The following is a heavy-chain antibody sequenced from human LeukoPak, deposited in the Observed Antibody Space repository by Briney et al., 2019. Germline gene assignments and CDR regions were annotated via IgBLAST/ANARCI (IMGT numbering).Heavy chain of an antibody. CDR1: GYTFTSYG. CDR3: ARVRGYSYVPGDYYYYYMDV. CDR2: ISAYNGNT. V-gene: IGHV1-18*01. J-gene: IGHJ6*03. Sequence: GASVKVSCKASGYTFTSYGISWVRQAPGQGLEWMGWISAYNGNTNYAQKLQGRVTMTTDTSTSTAYMELRSLRSDDTAAYYCARVRGYSYVPGDYYYYYMDVWGKGTTVTISS. D-gene: IGHD5-18*01.